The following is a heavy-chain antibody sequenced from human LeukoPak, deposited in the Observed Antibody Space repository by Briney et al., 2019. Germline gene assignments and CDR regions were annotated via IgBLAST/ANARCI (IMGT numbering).Heavy chain of an antibody. V-gene: IGHV3-53*01. J-gene: IGHJ4*02. CDR3: ARDIGSSASY. CDR1: GFTVSSNY. D-gene: IGHD1-26*01. CDR2: IYSGGST. Sequence: PGGSLRLSCAASGFTVSSNYMSWVRQAPGKGLEWVSVIYSGGSTYCADSVKGRFTFSRDNSKNTLYLQMNSLRAEDTAVYYCARDIGSSASYWGQGTLVTVSS.